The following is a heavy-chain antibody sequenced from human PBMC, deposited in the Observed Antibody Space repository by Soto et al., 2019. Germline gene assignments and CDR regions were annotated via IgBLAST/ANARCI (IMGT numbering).Heavy chain of an antibody. CDR1: GYAFTTYG. V-gene: IGHV1-18*01. CDR3: ARGRYGDY. J-gene: IGHJ4*02. Sequence: QVHLVQSGAEVKKPGASVKVSCKGSGYAFTTYGITWVRQAPGQGLEWMGWISAHNGNTNYAQKLQGRVTVTRDTSTSTAYMELSSLRSDGTDVYYCARGRYGDYWGQGARVTVSS. CDR2: ISAHNGNT. D-gene: IGHD1-1*01.